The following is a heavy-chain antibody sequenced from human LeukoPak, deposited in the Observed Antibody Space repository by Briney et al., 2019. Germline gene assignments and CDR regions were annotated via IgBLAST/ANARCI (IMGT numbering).Heavy chain of an antibody. Sequence: GGSLRLSCAASGLTFSSYGMHWVRQAPGKGLEWVAVISYDGSNKYYADSVKGRFTISRDNSKNTLYLQMNSLRAEDTAVYYCASPPLDYYGSGSYILPLFYWGQGTLVTVSS. V-gene: IGHV3-30*03. D-gene: IGHD3-10*01. J-gene: IGHJ4*02. CDR2: ISYDGSNK. CDR1: GLTFSSYG. CDR3: ASPPLDYYGSGSYILPLFY.